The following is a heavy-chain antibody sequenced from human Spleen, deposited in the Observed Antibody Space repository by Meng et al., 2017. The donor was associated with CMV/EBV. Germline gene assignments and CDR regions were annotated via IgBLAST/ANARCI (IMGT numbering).Heavy chain of an antibody. V-gene: IGHV4-4*02. J-gene: IGHJ4*02. CDR3: ASFLGNWNYDY. Sequence: CAVSGGSISSGSWWSWVRQPPGEGLEWIGEIYHSGSTNYNPSLKSRVTISVDKSKNQFSLKLSSVTAADTAVYYCASFLGNWNYDYWGQGTLVTVSS. CDR2: IYHSGST. CDR1: GGSISSGSW. D-gene: IGHD1-7*01.